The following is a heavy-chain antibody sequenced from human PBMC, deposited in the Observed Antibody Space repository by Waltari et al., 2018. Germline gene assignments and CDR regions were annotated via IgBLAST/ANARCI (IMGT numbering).Heavy chain of an antibody. CDR2: ISGSGDNT. J-gene: IGHJ6*03. CDR1: TFTFSTYV. Sequence: EVQLLESGGDLVQPKGSLRLSCAASTFTFSTYVMNWVRQAPGKGLEWVSGISGSGDNTYYADSVKGRFTISRDNSNNTVYLQMNSLRVEDTAVYYCATGGVGTRHVSFYYYSMAVWGKGTTVTVSS. D-gene: IGHD3-10*01. CDR3: ATGGVGTRHVSFYYYSMAV. V-gene: IGHV3-23*01.